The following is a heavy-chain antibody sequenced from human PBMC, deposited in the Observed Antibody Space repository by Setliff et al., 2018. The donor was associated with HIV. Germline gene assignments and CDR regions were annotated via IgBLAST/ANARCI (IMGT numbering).Heavy chain of an antibody. CDR2: IYYTGGT. CDR1: GGSISSSSYY. CDR3: AREGQFLDGLPYYFDY. D-gene: IGHD3-3*01. Sequence: PSETLSLTCTVSGGSISSSSYYWGWIRQPPGKGLEWIGSIYYTGGTYYNPSLKSRVTISVDTSKNQFSLKLSSVTAADTAVYYCAREGQFLDGLPYYFDYWGQGTLVTVSS. V-gene: IGHV4-39*07. J-gene: IGHJ4*02.